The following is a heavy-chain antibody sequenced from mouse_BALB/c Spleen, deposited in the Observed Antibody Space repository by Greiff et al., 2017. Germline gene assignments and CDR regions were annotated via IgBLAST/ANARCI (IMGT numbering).Heavy chain of an antibody. J-gene: IGHJ4*01. V-gene: IGHV5-6-3*01. CDR3: ARDGYYYGSAMDY. CDR1: GFTFSSYG. CDR2: INSNGGST. D-gene: IGHD2-1*01. Sequence: EVKLMESGGGLVQPGGSLKLSCAASGFTFSSYGMSWVRQTPDKRLELVATINSNGGSTYYPDSVKGRFTISRDNAKNTLYLQMSSLKSEDTAMYYCARDGYYYGSAMDYWGQGTSVTVSS.